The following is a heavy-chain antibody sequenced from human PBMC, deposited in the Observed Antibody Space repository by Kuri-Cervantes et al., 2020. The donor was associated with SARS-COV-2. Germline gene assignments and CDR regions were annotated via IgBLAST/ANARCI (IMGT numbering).Heavy chain of an antibody. CDR1: GFTFSSYA. V-gene: IGHV3-30-3*01. Sequence: GGSLRLSCAASGFTFSSYAMHWVRQAPGKGLEWVAVISYDGSNKYYADSVKGRFTISRDNSKNTLYLQMNSLRAEGTAVYYCARDFHHRFDCWGQGTLVTVSS. CDR2: ISYDGSNK. CDR3: ARDFHHRFDC. J-gene: IGHJ4*02.